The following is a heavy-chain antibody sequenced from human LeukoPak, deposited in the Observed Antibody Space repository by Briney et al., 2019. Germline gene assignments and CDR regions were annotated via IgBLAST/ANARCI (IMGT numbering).Heavy chain of an antibody. V-gene: IGHV3-74*01. J-gene: IGHJ4*02. CDR3: ARGCCSNNGNDGDY. CDR2: INGDGTIT. D-gene: IGHD1-20*01. Sequence: GGSLRLSCSVSGFTFSTYWMHWVRQAPGKGLVWVSRINGDGTITYYADSVKGRFTISRDNAKNTLFLQMNSLRAEDTALYYCARGCCSNNGNDGDYWGQGTPVTVSS. CDR1: GFTFSTYW.